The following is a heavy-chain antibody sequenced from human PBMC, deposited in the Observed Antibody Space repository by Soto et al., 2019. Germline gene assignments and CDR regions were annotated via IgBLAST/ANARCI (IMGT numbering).Heavy chain of an antibody. CDR3: ARGKLDLFG. J-gene: IGHJ4*02. V-gene: IGHV1-2*02. CDR1: GYTFTCYY. D-gene: IGHD3-10*01. Sequence: QVQLVQSGAEVKKPGASVKVSCKASGYTFTCYYMHWVRQAPGQGLEWMGWINPNSGSTNYAQKFQGRVTMTRDTSSSTAYMDLSRLRSDDTAVYYCARGKLDLFGWGQGTLVTVSS. CDR2: INPNSGST.